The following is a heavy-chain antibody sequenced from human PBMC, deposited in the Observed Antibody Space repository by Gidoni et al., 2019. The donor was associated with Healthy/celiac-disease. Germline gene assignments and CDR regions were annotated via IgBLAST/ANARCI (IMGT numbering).Heavy chain of an antibody. CDR1: GGTFSSYA. D-gene: IGHD2-2*01. CDR2: IIPIFGTA. Sequence: QVQLVQSGAEVKKPGSSVKVSCKASGGTFSSYAISWVRQAPGQGLEWMGGIIPIFGTANYAQKFQGRVTITADKSTSTAYMELSSLRSEDTAVYYCARHCSSTSCYPYYYYYMDVWGKGTTVTVSS. J-gene: IGHJ6*03. CDR3: ARHCSSTSCYPYYYYYMDV. V-gene: IGHV1-69*06.